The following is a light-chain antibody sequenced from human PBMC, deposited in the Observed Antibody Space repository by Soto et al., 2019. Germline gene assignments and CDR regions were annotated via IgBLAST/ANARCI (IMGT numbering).Light chain of an antibody. CDR3: QHYDTYSP. V-gene: IGKV1-5*03. Sequence: DIRMTQSPSTLSASVGDSVTITCRASQAISSRLAWYQQKPRKAPKLLIYKTSTLEGGVPSRFSGSGSGTEFTLTISSLQPDDLAIYYCQHYDTYSPFGGGTKVEI. J-gene: IGKJ4*02. CDR1: QAISSR. CDR2: KTS.